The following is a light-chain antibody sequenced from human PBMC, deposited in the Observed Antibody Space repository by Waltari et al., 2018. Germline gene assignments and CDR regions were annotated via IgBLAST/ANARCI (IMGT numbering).Light chain of an antibody. V-gene: IGLV3-10*01. CDR3: YSTDSSGNHWV. CDR1: SLPQKY. J-gene: IGLJ3*02. Sequence: SYELTQPPSVSVSPGQTARITCSGESLPQKYAYWYQQKSGQAPGLVIYEDSKRPSGIPERFSGSSSGTMATLTISGAQVEDEADNYCYSTDSSGNHWVFGGGTKLTVL. CDR2: EDS.